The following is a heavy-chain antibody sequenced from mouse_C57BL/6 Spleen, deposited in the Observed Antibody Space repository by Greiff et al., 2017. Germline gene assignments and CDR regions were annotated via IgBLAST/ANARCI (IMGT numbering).Heavy chain of an antibody. CDR1: GYAFTNYL. CDR3: GRWAGTGYYFDY. J-gene: IGHJ2*01. CDR2: INPGSGGT. Sequence: VQLQQSGAELVRPGPSVKVSCKASGYAFTNYLIEWVKQRPGQGLEWLGVINPGSGGTNYNAKFKGKARLTGDKSSSTAYMQHSSLTSGDSAVYFCGRWAGTGYYFDYWGQGTTLTVSS. D-gene: IGHD4-1*01. V-gene: IGHV1-54*01.